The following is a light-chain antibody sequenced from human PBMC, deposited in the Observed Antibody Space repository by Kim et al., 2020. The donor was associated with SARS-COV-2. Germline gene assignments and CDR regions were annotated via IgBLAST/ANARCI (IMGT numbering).Light chain of an antibody. CDR3: SSYISSSTSVV. Sequence: LTQPPSVSGSPGQSVTISCTGTSSDIGYYNGVSWYQQPPGTAPKLMIYEVSNRPSGVPDRFSGSKSGNTASLTISGLQTEDEADYYCSSYISSSTSVVFGGGTQLTVL. CDR1: SSDIGYYNG. V-gene: IGLV2-18*02. CDR2: EVS. J-gene: IGLJ2*01.